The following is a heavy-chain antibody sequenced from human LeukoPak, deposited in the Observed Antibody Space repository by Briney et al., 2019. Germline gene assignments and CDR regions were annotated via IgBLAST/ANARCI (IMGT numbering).Heavy chain of an antibody. J-gene: IGHJ4*02. V-gene: IGHV3-15*07. CDR1: GFTFSNAY. CDR2: IKPKTDGETT. Sequence: KRWGSLRLSCAASGFTFSNAYMNWVRQAPGKGLEWVGRIKPKTDGETTEYAAPVKDRFSISRDDSKSMMYLQMNSLKTEDTAVYYCARSQEDTSGGGRAPYRILTGYYVTYWGQGTLVTVSS. CDR3: ARSQEDTSGGGRAPYRILTGYYVTY. D-gene: IGHD3-9*01.